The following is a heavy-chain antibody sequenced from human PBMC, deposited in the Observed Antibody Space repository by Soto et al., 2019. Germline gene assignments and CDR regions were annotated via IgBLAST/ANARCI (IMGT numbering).Heavy chain of an antibody. Sequence: ETLSLTCAIYGASFSPYHWSWIRQSPGKGLEWIGEVNLSGNTYYNPSFKTRVTMSVDASKNQFSLKMGSLTAADTAIYYCARSPTFYNYVWGNSTYWGQGALVTVSS. J-gene: IGHJ4*02. CDR1: GASFSPYH. V-gene: IGHV4-34*01. D-gene: IGHD3-16*01. CDR3: ARSPTFYNYVWGNSTY. CDR2: VNLSGNT.